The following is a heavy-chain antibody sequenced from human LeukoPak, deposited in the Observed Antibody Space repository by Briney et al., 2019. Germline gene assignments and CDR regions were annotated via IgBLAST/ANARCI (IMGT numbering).Heavy chain of an antibody. V-gene: IGHV3-15*01. CDR2: IKSKTDGGTT. J-gene: IGHJ4*02. D-gene: IGHD3-10*01. CDR3: TTDRLLWFGELFDY. Sequence: KPGGSLRLSCAASGFTFSNAWMSWVRQAPGKGLERVGRIKSKTDGGTTDYAAPVKGRFTISRDDSKNTLYLQMNSLKTEDTAVYYCTTDRLLWFGELFDYWGQGTLVTVSS. CDR1: GFTFSNAW.